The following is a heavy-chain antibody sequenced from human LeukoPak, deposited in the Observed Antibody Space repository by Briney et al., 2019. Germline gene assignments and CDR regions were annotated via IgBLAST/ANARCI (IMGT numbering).Heavy chain of an antibody. J-gene: IGHJ3*02. CDR3: ARGFDGPNAFDI. CDR2: IYTSGST. Sequence: SETLSLTCTVSGASISSGSYYWSWIRQPAGKGLEWIGRIYTSGSTNYNPSLKSRVTISVDTSKNQVSLKLSSMTAADTAVYYCARGFDGPNAFDIWGQGTMVTVSS. D-gene: IGHD3-9*01. V-gene: IGHV4-61*02. CDR1: GASISSGSYY.